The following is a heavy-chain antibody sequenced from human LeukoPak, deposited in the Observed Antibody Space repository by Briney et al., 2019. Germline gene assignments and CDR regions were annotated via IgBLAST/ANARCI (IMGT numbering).Heavy chain of an antibody. Sequence: GASVTVSCKVSGYTLTELSMHWVRQAPGKGLEWMGRFDPEDGETIYAQTFQGRVTMTADTSTDTVYMELSSLRSEDTAVYYCATEGKMVRGVYTDYWGQGTLVTVSS. CDR2: FDPEDGET. CDR3: ATEGKMVRGVYTDY. J-gene: IGHJ4*02. CDR1: GYTLTELS. D-gene: IGHD3-10*01. V-gene: IGHV1-24*01.